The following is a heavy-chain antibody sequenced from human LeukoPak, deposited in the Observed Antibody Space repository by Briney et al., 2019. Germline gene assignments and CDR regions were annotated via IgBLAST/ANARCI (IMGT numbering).Heavy chain of an antibody. V-gene: IGHV5-51*01. CDR3: ANTRFKNLFDAFDI. CDR2: IYPGDSDT. Sequence: GESLKISCKASENSFTTPWIGWVRQMPGRGLEWMGIIYPGDSDTRYSPSFQGQVTISADKSISTAYLQWSSLKASDTAMYYCANTRFKNLFDAFDIWGQGTMVTVSS. D-gene: IGHD1-14*01. J-gene: IGHJ3*02. CDR1: ENSFTTPW.